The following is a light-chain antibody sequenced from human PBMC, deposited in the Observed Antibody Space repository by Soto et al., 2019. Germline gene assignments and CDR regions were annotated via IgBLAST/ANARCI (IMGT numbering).Light chain of an antibody. J-gene: IGKJ4*01. CDR1: QTISSW. CDR2: DAS. CDR3: QQYNSYPLT. V-gene: IGKV1-5*01. Sequence: DIQMTQSPSTQSASVGDRVTMTCRASQTISSWLAWYEQKPGKAPKLLIYDASSLESGVPSRFSGSGSGTEFTLTISSLQPDDFATYYCQQYNSYPLTFGGGTKVDIK.